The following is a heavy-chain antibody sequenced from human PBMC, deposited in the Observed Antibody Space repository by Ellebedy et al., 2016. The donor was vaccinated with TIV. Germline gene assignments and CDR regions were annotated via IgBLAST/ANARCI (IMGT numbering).Heavy chain of an antibody. D-gene: IGHD3-10*01. Sequence: ASVKVSCKASGYTFTGYYMHWVRQAPGQGLEWMGWINPNSGGTNYAQKFQGRVTMTRDTSISTAYMELSRLRSEDTAVYYCARDLALDYYGSGSYDPVLGYWGQGTLVTVSS. CDR1: GYTFTGYY. CDR3: ARDLALDYYGSGSYDPVLGY. V-gene: IGHV1-2*02. CDR2: INPNSGGT. J-gene: IGHJ4*02.